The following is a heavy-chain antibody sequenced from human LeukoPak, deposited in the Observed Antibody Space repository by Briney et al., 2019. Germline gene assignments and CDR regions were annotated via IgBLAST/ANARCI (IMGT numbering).Heavy chain of an antibody. CDR3: ARESLLIAAPFGY. V-gene: IGHV3-74*01. CDR2: INTDGSST. D-gene: IGHD6-6*01. CDR1: GFTFSSYW. J-gene: IGHJ4*02. Sequence: GGSLRLSCAASGFTFSSYWMHWVRQAPGKGLVWVSRINTDGSSTSYADSVKGRFTISRDNAKNTLYLQMNSLRAEDTAVYYCARESLLIAAPFGYWGQGTLVTVSS.